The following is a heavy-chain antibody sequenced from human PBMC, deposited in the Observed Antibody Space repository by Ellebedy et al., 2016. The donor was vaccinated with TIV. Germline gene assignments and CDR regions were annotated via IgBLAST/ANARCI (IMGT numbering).Heavy chain of an antibody. D-gene: IGHD1-7*01. Sequence: SLKISCAASGFTFDDYAMHWVRQAPGKGLEWVSGISWNGGSIGYADSVKGRFTISRDNAKNSLYLQMNSLRAEDTALYYCAKDHDWNSYSYFDYWGQGTLVTVSS. CDR3: AKDHDWNSYSYFDY. V-gene: IGHV3-9*01. CDR2: ISWNGGSI. CDR1: GFTFDDYA. J-gene: IGHJ4*02.